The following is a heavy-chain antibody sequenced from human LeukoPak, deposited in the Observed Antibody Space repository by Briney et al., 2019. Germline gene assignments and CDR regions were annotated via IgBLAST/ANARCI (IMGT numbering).Heavy chain of an antibody. CDR1: GFTFSNYW. Sequence: GGSLRLSCAASGFTFSNYWMSWVRQAPGKGLEWVAVISYDGSNKYYADSVKGRFTISRDNSKNTMYLQMNSLRAEDTAVYYCARETTKKYYFDYWGQGTLVTVSS. CDR3: ARETTKKYYFDY. V-gene: IGHV3-30*03. D-gene: IGHD1-1*01. CDR2: ISYDGSNK. J-gene: IGHJ4*02.